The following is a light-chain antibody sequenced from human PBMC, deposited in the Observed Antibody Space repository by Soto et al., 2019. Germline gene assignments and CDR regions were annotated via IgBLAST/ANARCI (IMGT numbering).Light chain of an antibody. J-gene: IGKJ4*01. CDR1: RNINRK. V-gene: IGKV3-15*01. CDR2: GAS. Sequence: EIVMTQSPATLSVSPGERATLSCRASRNINRKLAWYQQKPGQAPRLLISGASTRATGIPARFSGSGSGTEVTPTIRRLQSEDFAVYYCQQYYDYPPLIFGGGAKVEVK. CDR3: QQYYDYPPLI.